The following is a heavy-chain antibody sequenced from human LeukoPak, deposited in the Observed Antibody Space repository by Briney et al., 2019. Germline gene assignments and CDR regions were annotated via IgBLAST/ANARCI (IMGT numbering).Heavy chain of an antibody. CDR1: GGSISGSSYY. CDR3: ARESGGSSHFDY. V-gene: IGHV4-61*01. D-gene: IGHD1-26*01. J-gene: IGHJ4*02. CDR2: IYYSGST. Sequence: SETLSLTCTVSGGSISGSSYYWSWIRQPPGKGLEWIGYIYYSGSTNYNPSLKSRVTISVDTSKNQFSLKLSSVTAADTAVYYCARESGGSSHFDYWGQGTLVTVSS.